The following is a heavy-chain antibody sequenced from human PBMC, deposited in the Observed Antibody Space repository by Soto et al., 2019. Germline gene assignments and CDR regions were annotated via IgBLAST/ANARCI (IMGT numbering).Heavy chain of an antibody. V-gene: IGHV1-58*01. Sequence: SVKVSCKASGFTFTSSAVQWGRQARGQRLEWIGWIVVGSGNTNYAQKFQERVTITRDMSTSTAYMELSSLRSEDTAVYYCAAAPYCSGGSCYYAFDIWGQGTMVTGSS. D-gene: IGHD2-15*01. CDR3: AAAPYCSGGSCYYAFDI. J-gene: IGHJ3*02. CDR1: GFTFTSSA. CDR2: IVVGSGNT.